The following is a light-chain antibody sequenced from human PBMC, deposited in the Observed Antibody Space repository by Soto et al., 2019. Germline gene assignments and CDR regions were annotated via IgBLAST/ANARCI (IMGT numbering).Light chain of an antibody. V-gene: IGLV2-23*01. J-gene: IGLJ3*02. Sequence: QSVVTQPASVSGSPGQSITISCTGTSNDVGSYNLVSWYQQHPGKAPQLMIYEGSKRPSGVSHRFSGSKSGNTASLTISRLQAEDEADYFCCSDGGRSNVFGGGTKLTVL. CDR1: SNDVGSYNL. CDR2: EGS. CDR3: CSDGGRSNV.